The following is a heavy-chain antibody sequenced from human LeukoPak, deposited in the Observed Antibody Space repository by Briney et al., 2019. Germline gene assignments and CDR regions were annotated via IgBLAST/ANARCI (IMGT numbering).Heavy chain of an antibody. CDR1: GFTFSSYW. J-gene: IGHJ4*02. V-gene: IGHV3-7*04. CDR3: AKDYGDYAPYFDY. Sequence: PGGSLRLSCAASGFTFSSYWMSWVRQAPGKGLDWVANIKQDGSEKYYVDSVKGRFTISRDNAKNSLYLQMNSLRAEDTAVYYCAKDYGDYAPYFDYWGQGTLVTVSS. CDR2: IKQDGSEK. D-gene: IGHD4-17*01.